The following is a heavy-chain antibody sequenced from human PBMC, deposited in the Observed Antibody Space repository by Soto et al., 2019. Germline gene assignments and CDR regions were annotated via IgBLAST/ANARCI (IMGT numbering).Heavy chain of an antibody. CDR1: GFSLSTSGVG. CDR3: AHSPPSTSLRRWFDP. Sequence: QITLKESGPTLVNPTQTLTLTCTFSGFSLSTSGVGVGWIRQPPGKALEWIALIYWDDDKWYSPSLKSRLTVTKDTSKSQVVLTMTNLDPVDTATYYCAHSPPSTSLRRWFDPWGQGTLVTVSS. D-gene: IGHD2-2*01. J-gene: IGHJ5*02. V-gene: IGHV2-5*02. CDR2: IYWDDDK.